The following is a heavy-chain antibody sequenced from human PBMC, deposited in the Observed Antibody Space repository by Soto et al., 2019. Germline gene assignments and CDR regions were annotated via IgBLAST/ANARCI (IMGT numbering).Heavy chain of an antibody. CDR1: GGSISSYY. CDR3: ARGGAGYSSGWCEHAH. J-gene: IGHJ4*02. Sequence: SQTLSLTCTGSGGSISSYYWSWIRQPAGKGLEWIGRIYTSGSTNYNPSLKSRVTMSVDTSKNQFSLKLSSVTAADTAVYYCARGGAGYSSGWCEHAHWAQGTL. CDR2: IYTSGST. V-gene: IGHV4-4*07. D-gene: IGHD6-19*01.